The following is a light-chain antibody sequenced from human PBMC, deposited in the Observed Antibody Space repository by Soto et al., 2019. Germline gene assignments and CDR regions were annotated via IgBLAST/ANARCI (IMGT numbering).Light chain of an antibody. V-gene: IGLV3-1*01. Sequence: SYELTQPPSVSVSPGQTASITCSGDKLGDKYACWYQQKPGQSPVLVIXXXSXRPXGIPEXXXXXXSGNTATLTISGTQAMDEADYYCQAWDSSTVVFGGGTKLTVL. CDR1: KLGDKY. CDR2: XXS. J-gene: IGLJ2*01. CDR3: QAWDSSTVV.